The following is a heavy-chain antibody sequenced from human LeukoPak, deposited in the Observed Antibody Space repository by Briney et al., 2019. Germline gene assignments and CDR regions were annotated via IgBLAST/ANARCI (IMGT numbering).Heavy chain of an antibody. CDR2: INHSGST. D-gene: IGHD4-17*01. Sequence: PSETLSLTCTVSGASISGMGYSWGWFRQPPGKGLDGIGEINHSGSTNYNPSLKSRVTISVDTSKNQFSLKLSSVTAADTAVYYCARNDDYGDYGDYWGQGTLVTVSS. CDR1: GASISGMGYS. CDR3: ARNDDYGDYGDY. V-gene: IGHV4-34*01. J-gene: IGHJ4*02.